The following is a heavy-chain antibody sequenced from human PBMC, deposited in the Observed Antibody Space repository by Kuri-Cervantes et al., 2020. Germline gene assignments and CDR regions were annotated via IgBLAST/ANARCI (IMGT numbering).Heavy chain of an antibody. D-gene: IGHD2-2*02. CDR1: GYTFTGYY. Sequence: ASVKVSCKASGYTFTGYYMHWVRQAPGQGLEWMGWINPNSGGTNYAQKFQGRVTMTRDTSISTAYMELSRLRSDDTAVYYCARDPNYCSSTSCYNYYYSGMDVWGPGTTVTVSS. CDR3: ARDPNYCSSTSCYNYYYSGMDV. CDR2: INPNSGGT. J-gene: IGHJ6*02. V-gene: IGHV1-2*02.